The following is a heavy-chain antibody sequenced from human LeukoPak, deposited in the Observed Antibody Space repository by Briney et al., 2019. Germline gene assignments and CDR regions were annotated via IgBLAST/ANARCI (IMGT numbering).Heavy chain of an antibody. CDR3: ARVLDTAMVPISFDY. CDR2: IKQDGSEK. D-gene: IGHD5-18*01. V-gene: IGHV3-7*03. J-gene: IGHJ4*02. Sequence: GGSLTLSCAASGFTFSSYWMSWVRQAPGKGLEWVANIKQDGSEKYYVDSVKGRFTISRDNAKNSLYLQMNSLRAEDTAVYYCARVLDTAMVPISFDYWGQGALVTVSS. CDR1: GFTFSSYW.